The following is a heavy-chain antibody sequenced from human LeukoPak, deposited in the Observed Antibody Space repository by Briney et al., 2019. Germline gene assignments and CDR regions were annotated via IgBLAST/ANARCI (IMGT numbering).Heavy chain of an antibody. CDR3: AREHSNSSGVYYYYMDV. V-gene: IGHV3-66*02. Sequence: GGSLRLSCAASGFTVSSNYMSWVRQAPGKGLEWVSVIYSGGSTYYADSVKGRFTISRDNSKNTLYLQMNSLRAEDTAVYYCAREHSNSSGVYYYYMDVWGKGTTVTVSS. J-gene: IGHJ6*03. CDR1: GFTVSSNY. CDR2: IYSGGST. D-gene: IGHD6-6*01.